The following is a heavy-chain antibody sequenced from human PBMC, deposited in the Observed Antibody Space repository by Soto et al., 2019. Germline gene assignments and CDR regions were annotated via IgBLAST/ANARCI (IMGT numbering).Heavy chain of an antibody. CDR1: GVSISSNYY. V-gene: IGHV4-4*02. CDR3: VRSFGWYAIDY. Sequence: QVLLQESGPGLVQPSGTLSLSCAVSGVSISSNYYWGWVRQSPGKGLEWLGDISHIGSVNYSPSLMSLVTISMDRSENQFSLKLNSVTAAGTAVYYCVRSFGWYAIDYWGQGTLVIVSS. CDR2: ISHIGSV. D-gene: IGHD6-19*01. J-gene: IGHJ4*02.